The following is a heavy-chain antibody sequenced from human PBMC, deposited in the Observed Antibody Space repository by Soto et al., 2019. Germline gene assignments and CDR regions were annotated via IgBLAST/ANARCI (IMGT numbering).Heavy chain of an antibody. Sequence: HPGGSLRLSCAASGFTFDDYAMHWVRQAPGKGLEWVSGISWNSGSIGYADSVKGRFTISRDNAKNSLYLQMNSLRAEDTALYYCAKDKHYYAVGGLMDVWGQGTTVTVSS. J-gene: IGHJ6*02. CDR1: GFTFDDYA. V-gene: IGHV3-9*01. CDR3: AKDKHYYAVGGLMDV. CDR2: ISWNSGSI. D-gene: IGHD3-10*01.